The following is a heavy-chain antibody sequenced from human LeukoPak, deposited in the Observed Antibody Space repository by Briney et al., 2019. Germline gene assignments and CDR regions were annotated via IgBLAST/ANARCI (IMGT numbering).Heavy chain of an antibody. D-gene: IGHD3-16*01. V-gene: IGHV3-30*04. CDR1: GLTFSSYA. Sequence: GRSLRLSCAVSGLTFSSYAMHWVRQAPGKGLEWVAGVSYDGSNKYYADSVKGRFTISRDNSKNTLDLQMNSLRAEDTAVYYCASSRGSYAYDNWGRGTLVTVPS. J-gene: IGHJ4*02. CDR2: VSYDGSNK. CDR3: ASSRGSYAYDN.